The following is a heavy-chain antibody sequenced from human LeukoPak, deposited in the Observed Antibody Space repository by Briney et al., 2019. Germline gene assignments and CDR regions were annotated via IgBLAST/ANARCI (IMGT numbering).Heavy chain of an antibody. CDR1: GGTFSSYA. CDR3: ARAQYYYDSSGYYSFDY. J-gene: IGHJ4*02. Sequence: ASVKVSCKASGGTFSSYAISWVRQAPGQGLEWRGGILPIFGTANYAQKFQGRVTITADESTSTAYMELSSLRSEDTAVYYCARAQYYYDSSGYYSFDYWGQGTLVTVSS. D-gene: IGHD3-22*01. V-gene: IGHV1-69*13. CDR2: ILPIFGTA.